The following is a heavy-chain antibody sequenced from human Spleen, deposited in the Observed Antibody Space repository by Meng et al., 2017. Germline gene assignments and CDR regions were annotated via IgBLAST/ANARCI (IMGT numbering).Heavy chain of an antibody. Sequence: QAPLQQWGPGLLNPSETLSLTGVVSGGSFSDYYWSWIRQPPGKGLEWIGEINHSGSTNYNPSLESRATISVDTSQNNLSLKLSSVTAADSAVYYCARGPTTMAHDFDYWGQGTLVTVSS. CDR2: INHSGST. CDR3: ARGPTTMAHDFDY. D-gene: IGHD4-11*01. CDR1: GGSFSDYY. V-gene: IGHV4-34*01. J-gene: IGHJ4*02.